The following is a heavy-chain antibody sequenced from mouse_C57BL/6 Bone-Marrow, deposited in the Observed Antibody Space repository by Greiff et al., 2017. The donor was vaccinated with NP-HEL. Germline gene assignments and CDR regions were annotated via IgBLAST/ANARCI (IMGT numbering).Heavy chain of an antibody. CDR2: INSDGGST. CDR3: ARLYYYGSSYDYAMDY. V-gene: IGHV5-2*01. J-gene: IGHJ4*01. Sequence: EVQVVESGGGLVQPGESLKLSCESNEYEFPSHDMSWVRKTPEKRLELVAAINSDGGSTYYPDTMERRFIISRDNTKKTLYLQMSSLRSEDTALYYCARLYYYGSSYDYAMDYWGQGTSVTVSS. D-gene: IGHD1-1*01. CDR1: EYEFPSHD.